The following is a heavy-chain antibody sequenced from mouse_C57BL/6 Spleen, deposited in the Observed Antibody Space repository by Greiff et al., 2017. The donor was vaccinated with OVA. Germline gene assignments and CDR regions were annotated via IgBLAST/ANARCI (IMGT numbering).Heavy chain of an antibody. CDR3: AKHSRGYTEN. CDR2: ISSGGSYT. Sequence: EVKLVESGGDLVKPGGSLKLSCTASGFTFSSYGMSWVRQTPDKRLEWVATISSGGSYTYYPDSVKGRFTISRDNAKNTLYLQMSSLKSEDTAMYFCAKHSRGYTENWGEGTTLTVSS. V-gene: IGHV5-6*01. CDR1: GFTFSSYG. J-gene: IGHJ2*01.